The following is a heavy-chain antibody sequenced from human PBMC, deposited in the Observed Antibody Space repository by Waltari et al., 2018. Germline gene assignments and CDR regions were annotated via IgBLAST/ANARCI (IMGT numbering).Heavy chain of an antibody. J-gene: IGHJ1*01. Sequence: QVQLQQWGAGLLKPSETLSLTCAVYGGSFSGYYWSWIRQPPGKGLEWIGEINHSGSTNTTPSLKSRVPISVDTSKNQFSLKLSSVTAADTAVYYCAREKLGYCSGGSCYPQAFQHWGQGTLVTVSS. V-gene: IGHV4-34*01. CDR1: GGSFSGYY. D-gene: IGHD2-15*01. CDR3: AREKLGYCSGGSCYPQAFQH. CDR2: INHSGST.